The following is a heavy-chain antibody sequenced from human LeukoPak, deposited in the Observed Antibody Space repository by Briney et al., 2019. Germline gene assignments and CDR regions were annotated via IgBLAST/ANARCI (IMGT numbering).Heavy chain of an antibody. CDR2: IYYSGST. V-gene: IGHV4-59*01. CDR3: AGFSGSYSGLAY. J-gene: IGHJ4*02. CDR1: GGSISSYY. Sequence: SETLSLTCTVSGGSISSYYWSWIRQPPGKGLEWIGYIYYSGSTNYNPSLKSRVTISVDTSKNQFSLKLSSVTAADTAVYYCAGFSGSYSGLAYWGQGTLVTVSS. D-gene: IGHD1-26*01.